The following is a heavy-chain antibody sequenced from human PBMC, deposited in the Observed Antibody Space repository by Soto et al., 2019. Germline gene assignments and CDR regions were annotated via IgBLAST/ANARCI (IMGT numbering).Heavy chain of an antibody. D-gene: IGHD2-15*01. Sequence: PGGSLRLSCAASGLTFSSYEMNWVRQAPGKGLEWVSYISRSGITIYYADSVKGRVTISRDNAKNSLYLQMNSLRAEDTAVYYCARDGRIRRPDWYFDLWGRGTVVTVSS. J-gene: IGHJ2*01. V-gene: IGHV3-48*03. CDR2: ISRSGITI. CDR3: ARDGRIRRPDWYFDL. CDR1: GLTFSSYE.